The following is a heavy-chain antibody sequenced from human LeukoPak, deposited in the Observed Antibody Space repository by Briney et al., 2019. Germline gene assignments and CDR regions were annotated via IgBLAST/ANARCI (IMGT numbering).Heavy chain of an antibody. Sequence: SVKVSCKASGGTFSSYAITWVRQAPGQGLEWMGRTIPILGIANYAQKFQGRVTIIADKSTSTAYMELSSLRSEDTAVYYCARDLYSGHEGNAFDIWGQGTMVTVSS. D-gene: IGHD5-12*01. J-gene: IGHJ3*02. CDR3: ARDLYSGHEGNAFDI. V-gene: IGHV1-69*04. CDR1: GGTFSSYA. CDR2: TIPILGIA.